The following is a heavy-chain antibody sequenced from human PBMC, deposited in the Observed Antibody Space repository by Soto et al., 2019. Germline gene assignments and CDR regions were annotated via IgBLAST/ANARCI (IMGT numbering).Heavy chain of an antibody. CDR3: ARAETSGIHYFDY. J-gene: IGHJ4*02. D-gene: IGHD6-13*01. V-gene: IGHV4-59*02. CDR1: GDSVNSYY. Sequence: SETLSLTCTVTGDSVNSYYWSWMRQPPGKGLECMGYVYYSGSTNYNPSLKSRVTISVDTSKNQISLRLKSVTAADTAVHYCARAETSGIHYFDYWGQGRLVTVSS. CDR2: VYYSGST.